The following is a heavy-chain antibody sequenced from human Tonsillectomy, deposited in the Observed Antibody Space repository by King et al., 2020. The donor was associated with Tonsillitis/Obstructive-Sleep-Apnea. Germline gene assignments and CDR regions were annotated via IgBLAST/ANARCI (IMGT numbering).Heavy chain of an antibody. CDR2: IYYSGST. CDR3: ASDMVLAAGGDSFDI. V-gene: IGHV4-59*01. D-gene: IGHD2-8*01. J-gene: IGHJ3*02. Sequence: VQLQESGPGLVKPSETLSLTFTFSGGSISSYYWSWIRQPPGKGLGWIGYIYYSGSTNYNPSLKSRVTISVDTAKNQFSLKLSSVPAVDTAVYYFASDMVLAAGGDSFDIWGQGTMVTVSS. CDR1: GGSISSYY.